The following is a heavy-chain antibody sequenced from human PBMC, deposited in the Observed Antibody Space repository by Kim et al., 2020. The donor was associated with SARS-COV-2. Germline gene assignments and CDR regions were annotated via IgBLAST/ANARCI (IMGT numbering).Heavy chain of an antibody. V-gene: IGHV1-3*01. J-gene: IGHJ4*02. CDR3: ARTRGAAAGALDY. D-gene: IGHD6-13*01. Sequence: KYSQKFKGRVTITRDTPASTAYMELSSLRSEDTAVYYCARTRGAAAGALDYWGQGTLVTVSS.